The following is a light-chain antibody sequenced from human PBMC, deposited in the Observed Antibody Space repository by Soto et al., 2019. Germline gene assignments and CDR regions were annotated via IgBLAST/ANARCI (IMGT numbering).Light chain of an antibody. Sequence: QSALTQPASVSGAPGQSITISCTGTSSDVGSYSLVSWYQQHPGKAPKLMIYEDSERPSGVSYRFSGSKSGNTASLTISGLQAEDEADYYCCSYASGGTSYVFGPGTKLTVL. CDR1: SSDVGSYSL. J-gene: IGLJ1*01. V-gene: IGLV2-23*01. CDR3: CSYASGGTSYV. CDR2: EDS.